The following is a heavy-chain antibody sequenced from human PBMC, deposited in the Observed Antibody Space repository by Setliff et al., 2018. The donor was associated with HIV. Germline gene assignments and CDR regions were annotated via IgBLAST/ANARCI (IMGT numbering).Heavy chain of an antibody. Sequence: GGSLRLSCAASGFTFSNYAMSWARQAPGEGLEWVSAILSTGERTFYADSVKGRFTISRDNSKNTVYLQMNSLRAEDTAVYYCARRAYCSSTTCFDNWGQGTLVTVSS. CDR3: ARRAYCSSTTCFDN. J-gene: IGHJ4*02. D-gene: IGHD2-2*01. CDR2: ILSTGERT. V-gene: IGHV3-23*01. CDR1: GFTFSNYA.